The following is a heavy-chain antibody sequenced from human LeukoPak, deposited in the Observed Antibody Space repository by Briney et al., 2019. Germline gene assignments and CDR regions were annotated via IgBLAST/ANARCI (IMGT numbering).Heavy chain of an antibody. D-gene: IGHD4-23*01. Sequence: GGSLRLSCAASGFTFSSYGMHWVRQAPGKGLEWVAVISYDGSNKYYADSVKGRFTISRDNSKNTLYLQMNSLRAEDTAVYYCAKHGNSVGFDYWGQGTLVTVSS. J-gene: IGHJ4*02. CDR2: ISYDGSNK. CDR3: AKHGNSVGFDY. V-gene: IGHV3-30*18. CDR1: GFTFSSYG.